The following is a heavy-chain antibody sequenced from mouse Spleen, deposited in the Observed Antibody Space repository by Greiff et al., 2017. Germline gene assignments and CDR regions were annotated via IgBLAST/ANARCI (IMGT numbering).Heavy chain of an antibody. J-gene: IGHJ2*01. D-gene: IGHD4-1*01. Sequence: QVQLQQPGAELVMPGASVKLSCKASGYTFTSYWMHWVKQRPGQGLEWIGEIDPSDSYTNYNQKFKGKATLTVDKSSSTAYMQLSSLTSEDSAVYYCALGRRYYFDYWGQGTTLTVSS. CDR3: ALGRRYYFDY. V-gene: IGHV1-69*01. CDR1: GYTFTSYW. CDR2: IDPSDSYT.